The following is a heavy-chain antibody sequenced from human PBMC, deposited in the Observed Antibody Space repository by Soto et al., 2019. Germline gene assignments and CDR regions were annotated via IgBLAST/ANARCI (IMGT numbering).Heavy chain of an antibody. CDR1: GGSVGSSSYY. CDR2: NYYSAGT. V-gene: IGHV4-39*01. CDR3: ARHASRGYSSSWYFED. D-gene: IGHD6-13*01. J-gene: IGHJ4*02. Sequence: QLQLQESGPGLVKPSETLSLTCNVSGGSVGSSSYYWGWIRQAPGKGLEWIVSNYYSAGTYYNPSLKSRVTTSMDASKNQFSLTVTSVTAADTAIYYCARHASRGYSSSWYFEDWGQGTPVTVSS.